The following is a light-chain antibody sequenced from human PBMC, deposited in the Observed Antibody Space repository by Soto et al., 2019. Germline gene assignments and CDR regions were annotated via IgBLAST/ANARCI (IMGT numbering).Light chain of an antibody. CDR2: EVT. CDR1: SSDVGGYNY. V-gene: IGLV2-14*01. CDR3: SSYTSSSTLL. Sequence: QSVLTQPASVSGSPGQSITLSCTGTSSDVGGYNYVSWYQQHPGKGPKLMIYEVTNRPSGVSNRFSGSKSGNTASLPISWLQADDETDYYCSSYTSSSTLLFGGGTKLTVL. J-gene: IGLJ3*02.